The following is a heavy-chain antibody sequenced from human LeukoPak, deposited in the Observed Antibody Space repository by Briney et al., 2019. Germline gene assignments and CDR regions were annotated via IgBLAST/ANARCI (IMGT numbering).Heavy chain of an antibody. CDR3: ARAPDRGDVTIKYFDN. D-gene: IGHD4-17*01. CDR1: GFTFGDYA. J-gene: IGHJ4*02. Sequence: GGSLRLSCAASGFTFGDYAIHWVRHAPGKGLEWVSGITWNSRGISYADSVKGRFTISRDNAKNSLYLQMNSLRAEDTALYYCARAPDRGDVTIKYFDNWGQGTLITVSS. V-gene: IGHV3-9*01. CDR2: ITWNSRGI.